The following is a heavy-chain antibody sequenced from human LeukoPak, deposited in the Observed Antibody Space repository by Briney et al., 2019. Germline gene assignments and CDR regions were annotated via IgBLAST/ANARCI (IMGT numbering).Heavy chain of an antibody. Sequence: GGSLRLSCAASGFTFTNAWMSWVRQAPGKGLEWVGRIKSKTDGGTTDYAAPVKGRFTISRDDSKNTLYLQMNSLKTEDTAVYYCTTPPLIVVVYDAFDIWGQGTMVTVSS. V-gene: IGHV3-15*01. CDR3: TTPPLIVVVYDAFDI. CDR2: IKSKTDGGTT. D-gene: IGHD3-22*01. J-gene: IGHJ3*02. CDR1: GFTFTNAW.